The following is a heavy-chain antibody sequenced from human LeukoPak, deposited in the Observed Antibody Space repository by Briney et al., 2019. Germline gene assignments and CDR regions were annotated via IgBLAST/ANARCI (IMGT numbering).Heavy chain of an antibody. D-gene: IGHD4-11*01. V-gene: IGHV3-21*01. Sequence: GGSLRLSCEVSGLNFTDAWMSWVRQAPGKGLEWVSSISSSSSYIYYADSVKGRFTISRDNAKNSLYLQMNSLRAEDTAVYYCARVDAIDYSDYEANWFDPWGQGTLVTVSS. CDR1: GLNFTDAW. CDR3: ARVDAIDYSDYEANWFDP. J-gene: IGHJ5*02. CDR2: ISSSSSYI.